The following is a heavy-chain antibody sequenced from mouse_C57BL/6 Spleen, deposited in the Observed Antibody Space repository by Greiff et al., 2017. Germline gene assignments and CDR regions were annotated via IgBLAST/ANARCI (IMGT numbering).Heavy chain of an antibody. CDR1: GYTFTSYW. V-gene: IGHV1-52*01. CDR3: AASYSNPFAY. D-gene: IGHD2-5*01. J-gene: IGHJ3*01. Sequence: QVQLQQSGAELVRPGSSVKLSCKASGYTFTSYWMHWVKQRPIQGLEWIGNIDPSDSETHYNQKFKDKATLTVDKSSSTAYMQLSSLTSEDSAVYYCAASYSNPFAYWGQGTLVTVSA. CDR2: IDPSDSET.